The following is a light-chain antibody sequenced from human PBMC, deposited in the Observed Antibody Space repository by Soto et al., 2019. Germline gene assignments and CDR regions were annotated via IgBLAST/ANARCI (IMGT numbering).Light chain of an antibody. J-gene: IGKJ5*01. Sequence: DIQMTQSPSSLSSSLGDRSAITCVASQSISSYLNWYQQKPGKAPKLLIYAASSLQSGVPSRFSGSGSGTDFTLTISSLQPEDFATYYCQQSYSTPVTFGQGTRLEIK. V-gene: IGKV1-39*01. CDR3: QQSYSTPVT. CDR2: AAS. CDR1: QSISSY.